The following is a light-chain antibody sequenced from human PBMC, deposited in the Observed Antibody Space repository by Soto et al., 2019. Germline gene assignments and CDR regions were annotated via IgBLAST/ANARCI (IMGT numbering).Light chain of an antibody. CDR3: QQSYSTPLT. CDR2: TAS. J-gene: IGKJ4*01. V-gene: IGKV1-39*01. Sequence: QMTQSPSSLSASVGDRATSTFLASQAIRSDLGWYQQKPGKAPKRLIYTASSLQSGVPSRFSGSGSGTDFTLTISSLQPDDFATYYCQQSYSTPLTFGGGTKVDIK. CDR1: QAIRSD.